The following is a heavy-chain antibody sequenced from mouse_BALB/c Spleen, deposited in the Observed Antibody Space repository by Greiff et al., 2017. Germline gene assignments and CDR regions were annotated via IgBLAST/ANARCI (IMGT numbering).Heavy chain of an antibody. J-gene: IGHJ1*01. CDR1: GDSITSGY. V-gene: IGHV3-8*02. D-gene: IGHD1-1*01. CDR2: ISYSGST. Sequence: DVQLQESGPSLVKPSQTLSLTCSVTGDSITSGYWNWIRKFPGNKLEYMGYISYSGSTYYNPSLKSRISITRDTSKNQYYLQLNSVTTEDTATYYCARYHYYGSSYDWYFDVWGAGTTVTVSS. CDR3: ARYHYYGSSYDWYFDV.